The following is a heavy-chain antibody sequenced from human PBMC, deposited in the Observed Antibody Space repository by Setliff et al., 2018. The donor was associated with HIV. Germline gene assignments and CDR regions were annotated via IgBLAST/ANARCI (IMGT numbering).Heavy chain of an antibody. CDR3: ARDMMYHYDRSGSFGWFGP. J-gene: IGHJ5*02. CDR1: GGSISSSSYF. CDR2: IHYSGNT. V-gene: IGHV4-39*07. D-gene: IGHD3-22*01. Sequence: PSETLSLTCTVSGGSISSSSYFWGWIRQPPGKGLEWIATIHYSGNTYYNPSLKSRVTISVDTSKNQFSLKLTSVTAADTAVYYCARDMMYHYDRSGSFGWFGPWGQGTLVTVSS.